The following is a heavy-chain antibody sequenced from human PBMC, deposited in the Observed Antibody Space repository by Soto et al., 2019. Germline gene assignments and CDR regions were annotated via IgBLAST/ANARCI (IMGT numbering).Heavy chain of an antibody. Sequence: EVQLVESGGGLVQPGGSLRLSCAASGFTFSRYWMSWVRQAPGKGLEWVANIKQGGSEKYYVDSVKGRFTISRDNAKNPLYLQMNSLRAEDTAVYYCARGPGSSDYYNAMDVWGQGTTVSVSS. J-gene: IGHJ6*02. CDR2: IKQGGSEK. CDR3: ARGPGSSDYYNAMDV. CDR1: GFTFSRYW. D-gene: IGHD6-19*01. V-gene: IGHV3-7*04.